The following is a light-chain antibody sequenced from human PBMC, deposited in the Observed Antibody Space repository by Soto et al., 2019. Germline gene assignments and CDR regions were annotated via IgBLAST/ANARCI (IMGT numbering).Light chain of an antibody. CDR2: KAS. J-gene: IGKJ1*01. Sequence: DIQMTQSPSTLSGSVGDRVTITCRASQTISSWLAWYQQKPGKAPKLLIYKASTLKSGAPSRFSGSGSGTEFTRTISRLQPDDFATYYCQHYNSYSEACGQGTKVDIK. CDR3: QHYNSYSEA. CDR1: QTISSW. V-gene: IGKV1-5*03.